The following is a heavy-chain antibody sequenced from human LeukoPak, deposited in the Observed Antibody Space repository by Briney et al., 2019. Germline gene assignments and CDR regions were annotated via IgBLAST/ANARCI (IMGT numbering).Heavy chain of an antibody. CDR2: INPSGGST. Sequence: ASVKVSCKVSGYTLTELSMHWVRQAPGQGLEWMGIINPSGGSTSYAQKFQGRVTMTRDTSTSTVYMELSSLRSEDTAVYYCARSGPIVVVIYNWFDPWGQGTLVTVSS. CDR3: ARSGPIVVVIYNWFDP. D-gene: IGHD3-22*01. J-gene: IGHJ5*02. V-gene: IGHV1-46*01. CDR1: GYTLTELS.